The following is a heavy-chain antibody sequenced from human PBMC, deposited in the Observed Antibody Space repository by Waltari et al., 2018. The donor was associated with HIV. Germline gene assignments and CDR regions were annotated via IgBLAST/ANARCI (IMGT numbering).Heavy chain of an antibody. CDR3: ARTTHGIDF. D-gene: IGHD1-1*01. J-gene: IGHJ4*02. CDR1: GFTFSSYN. Sequence: EVQLVESGGGLVQPGGSLRLSCVASGFTFSSYNMNWVRQAPGKVLGLRSYITSSGYTIYYADSVEGRFTVSRDNAKNSLYLQMNSLRAEDTAVYYCARTTHGIDFWGQGTLVTVSS. CDR2: ITSSGYTI. V-gene: IGHV3-48*04.